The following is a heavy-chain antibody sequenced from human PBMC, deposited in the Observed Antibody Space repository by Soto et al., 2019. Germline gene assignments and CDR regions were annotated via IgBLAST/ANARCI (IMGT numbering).Heavy chain of an antibody. V-gene: IGHV4-4*02. CDR1: GGSISSSNW. J-gene: IGHJ4*02. D-gene: IGHD2-8*02. CDR3: ARDKITGLFDY. CDR2: INHSGST. Sequence: SETLSLTCAVSGGSISSSNWWSWIRQPPGKGLEWIGEINHSGSTNYNPSLKSRVTISVDTSKNQFSLKLTSVTAADTAVYYCARDKITGLFDYWGQGTLVTVSS.